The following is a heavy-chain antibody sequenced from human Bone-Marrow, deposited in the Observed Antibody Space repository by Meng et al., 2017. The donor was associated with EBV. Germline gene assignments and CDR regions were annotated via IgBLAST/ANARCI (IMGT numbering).Heavy chain of an antibody. D-gene: IGHD1-14*01. CDR2: IPSDASHNK. CDR3: AKDLSGRFDP. CDR1: GFIFSGYG. V-gene: IGHV3-30*18. Sequence: QAHWVEWGGGVVQPGRSLGLSFSASGFIFSGYGFHWVRQAPGKGPEWVAIIPSDASHNKYYADSVKGRFTISRDNSKNTLYLQMNSLKIEDTAVYYCAKDLSGRFDPWGQGTLVTVSS. J-gene: IGHJ5*02.